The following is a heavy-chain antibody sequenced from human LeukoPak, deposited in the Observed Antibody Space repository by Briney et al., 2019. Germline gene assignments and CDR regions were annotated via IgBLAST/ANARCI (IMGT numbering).Heavy chain of an antibody. CDR1: GFTFSYYW. Sequence: HAGGSLRLSCAASGFTFSYYWMTWVRQAPGKGLEWVAVISYDGSNKYYADSVKGRFTISRDNSKNTLYLQMNSLRAEDTAVYYCAEDSRPYDFSSGPDYWGQGTLVTVSS. CDR3: AEDSRPYDFSSGPDY. CDR2: ISYDGSNK. D-gene: IGHD3-3*01. J-gene: IGHJ4*02. V-gene: IGHV3-30*18.